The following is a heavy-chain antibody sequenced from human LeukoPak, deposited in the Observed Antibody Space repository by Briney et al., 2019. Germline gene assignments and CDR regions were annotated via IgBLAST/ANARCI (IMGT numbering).Heavy chain of an antibody. CDR2: ISSSGSTI. Sequence: GGSLRLSCAASGFTFSSYWMSWIRQAPGKGLEWVSYISSSGSTIYYADSVKGRFTISRDNAKNTLYLQMNSLRAEDTAVYYCARTRATVTTNMIDYWGQGTLVTVSS. CDR3: ARTRATVTTNMIDY. J-gene: IGHJ4*02. CDR1: GFTFSSYW. D-gene: IGHD4-4*01. V-gene: IGHV3-48*04.